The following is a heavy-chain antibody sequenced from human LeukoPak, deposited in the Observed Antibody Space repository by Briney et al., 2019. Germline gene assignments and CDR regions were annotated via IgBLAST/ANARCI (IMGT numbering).Heavy chain of an antibody. CDR1: GGTLSSYA. CDR3: ARVQYSGSYYYAFDI. J-gene: IGHJ3*02. D-gene: IGHD1-26*01. CDR2: IIPIFGTA. V-gene: IGHV1-69*01. Sequence: SVKVSCKASGGTLSSYAISWVRQAPGQGLEWMGGIIPIFGTASYAQKFQGRVAITADESTSTAYMELSSLRSEDTAVYYCARVQYSGSYYYAFDIWGQGTMVTVSS.